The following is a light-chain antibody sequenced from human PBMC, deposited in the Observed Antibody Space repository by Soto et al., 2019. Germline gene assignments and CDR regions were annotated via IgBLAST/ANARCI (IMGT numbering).Light chain of an antibody. V-gene: IGLV4-69*01. CDR2: LNSDGNY. CDR3: QTWGTGIRV. CDR1: SGHSNYA. J-gene: IGLJ2*01. Sequence: QPVLTQSPSASASLGASIKLTCTLSSGHSNYAIAWHQQQPEKGPRYLMKLNSDGNYIQGDGIPDRFSGSSSGAERYLTISSLQSEDEADYYCQTWGTGIRVFGGGTKLTVL.